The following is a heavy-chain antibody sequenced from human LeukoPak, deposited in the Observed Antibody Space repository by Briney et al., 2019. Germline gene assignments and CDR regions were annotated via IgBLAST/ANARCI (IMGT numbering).Heavy chain of an antibody. V-gene: IGHV4-34*01. J-gene: IGHJ6*02. D-gene: IGHD5-18*01. CDR2: INHSGST. CDR1: GGSFSGYY. Sequence: ASETLSLTCAVYGGSFSGYYWSWIRQPPGKGLEWIGEINHSGSTNYNPSPKSRVTISVDTSKNQFSLKLSSVTAADTAVYYCASAGRGYSYGWDDYYGMDVWGQGTTVTVSS. CDR3: ASAGRGYSYGWDDYYGMDV.